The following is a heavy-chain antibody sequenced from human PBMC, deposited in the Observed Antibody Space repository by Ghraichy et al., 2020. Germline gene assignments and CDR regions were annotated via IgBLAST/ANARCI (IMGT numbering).Heavy chain of an antibody. CDR3: ARDERDYYGSGSYLSSPAYYFDY. D-gene: IGHD3-10*01. V-gene: IGHV3-33*01. CDR2: IWYDGSNK. Sequence: GGSLRLSCAASGFTFSSYGMHWVRQAPGKGLEWVAVIWYDGSNKYYADSVKGRFTISRDNSKNTLYLQMNSLRAEDTAVYYCARDERDYYGSGSYLSSPAYYFDYWGQGTLVTVSS. CDR1: GFTFSSYG. J-gene: IGHJ4*02.